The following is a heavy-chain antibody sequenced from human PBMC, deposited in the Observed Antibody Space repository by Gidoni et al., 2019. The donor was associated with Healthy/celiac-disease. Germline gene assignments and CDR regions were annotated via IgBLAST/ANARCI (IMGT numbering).Heavy chain of an antibody. CDR3: AKERALGYDFWSGYWIY. CDR2: ISGSGGST. Sequence: VQLLESGGGLVQPGGSLRLSCAASGLTFSSYAMSWCRQAPGKGLEWVSAISGSGGSTYYAESVKGRFTISRDNSKNTLYLQMNGRRAEDTAVYYCAKERALGYDFWSGYWIYWGQGTLVTVSS. J-gene: IGHJ4*02. V-gene: IGHV3-23*01. CDR1: GLTFSSYA. D-gene: IGHD3-3*01.